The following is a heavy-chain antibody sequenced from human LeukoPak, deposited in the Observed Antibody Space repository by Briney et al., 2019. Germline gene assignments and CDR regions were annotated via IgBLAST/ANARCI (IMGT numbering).Heavy chain of an antibody. CDR3: ARDGWPAFDY. CDR1: GDSVSSNTAA. Sequence: SQTLSLTCVIAGDSVSSNTAAWNWIRQSPLRGLEWLGRTFYRSKWYNDYAGSVKSRITISPDPSKNHFSLHLDSVTPEDTAMYYCARDGWPAFDYWGQGSLVTVSS. J-gene: IGHJ4*02. V-gene: IGHV6-1*01. CDR2: TFYRSKWYN. D-gene: IGHD2-15*01.